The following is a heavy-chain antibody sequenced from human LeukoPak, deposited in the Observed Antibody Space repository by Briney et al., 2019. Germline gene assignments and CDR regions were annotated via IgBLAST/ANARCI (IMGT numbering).Heavy chain of an antibody. V-gene: IGHV4-4*07. CDR1: GGSISSYY. CDR2: IYTSGST. D-gene: IGHD3-10*01. CDR3: AGNVLLWFGELFYQEAYYMDV. J-gene: IGHJ6*03. Sequence: SETLSLTCTVSGGSISSYYWSWIRQPAGKGLEWIGRIYTSGSTNYNPSLKSRVTMSVDTSKNQFSLKLSSVTAADTAVYYCAGNVLLWFGELFYQEAYYMDVWGKGTTVTVSS.